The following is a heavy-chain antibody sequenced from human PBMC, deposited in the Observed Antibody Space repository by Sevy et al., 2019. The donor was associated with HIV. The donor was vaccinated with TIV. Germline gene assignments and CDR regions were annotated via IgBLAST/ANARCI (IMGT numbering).Heavy chain of an antibody. V-gene: IGHV3-7*01. Sequence: GESLKISCAASGFTFSNYWMSWVRQAPGKGLEWVANIQEDGSDKYYVDSVKGRFTISRDNAKNSLYLQMNGLRAEDTAVYYCATDPFSVTTSNDYMDVWGKGTTVTVSS. CDR1: GFTFSNYW. CDR2: IQEDGSDK. CDR3: ATDPFSVTTSNDYMDV. D-gene: IGHD4-17*01. J-gene: IGHJ6*03.